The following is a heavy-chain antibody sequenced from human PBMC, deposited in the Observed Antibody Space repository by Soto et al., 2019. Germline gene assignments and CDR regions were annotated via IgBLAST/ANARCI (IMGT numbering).Heavy chain of an antibody. CDR3: ARAIAVAGTNYYYGMDV. Sequence: QVQLVESGGGVVQPGRSLRLSCAASGFTLSSYAMHWVRQAPGKGLEWVAVISYDGSNKYYADSVKGRFTISRDNSKNTLYLQMNSLRAEDTAVYYCARAIAVAGTNYYYGMDVWGQGTTVTVSS. CDR1: GFTLSSYA. J-gene: IGHJ6*02. CDR2: ISYDGSNK. D-gene: IGHD6-19*01. V-gene: IGHV3-30-3*01.